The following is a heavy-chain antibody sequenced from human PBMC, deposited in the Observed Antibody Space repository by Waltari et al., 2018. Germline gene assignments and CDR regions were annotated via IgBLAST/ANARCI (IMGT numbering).Heavy chain of an antibody. Sequence: EVQLLESGGGLVQPGGSLRLSCAASGFIFSSHGMAWVRQAPGKGREWVSTVTARGVGGTSGITHYIDSVKGRFTASRDNSRNTLHLQMNDLRAEDTAVYYCARGRGGYSSGYIDYWGQGTLVTVSS. J-gene: IGHJ4*02. CDR1: GFIFSSHG. CDR3: ARGRGGYSSGYIDY. D-gene: IGHD5-18*01. CDR2: VGGTSGIT. V-gene: IGHV3-23*01.